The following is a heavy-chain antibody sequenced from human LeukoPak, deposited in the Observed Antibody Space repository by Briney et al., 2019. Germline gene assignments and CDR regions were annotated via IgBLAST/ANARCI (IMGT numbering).Heavy chain of an antibody. CDR3: ARGLSTVATYFDY. Sequence: PGGSLRLSCAASGFTVSSNYMTWVRQAPGKGLEWVSVIYSGGTTYYADSVKGRFTISRDNSKNTLYLQMNSLRAEDTAVYYCARGLSTVATYFDYWGQGTLVTVSS. D-gene: IGHD4-17*01. CDR1: GFTVSSNY. J-gene: IGHJ4*02. CDR2: IYSGGTT. V-gene: IGHV3-53*01.